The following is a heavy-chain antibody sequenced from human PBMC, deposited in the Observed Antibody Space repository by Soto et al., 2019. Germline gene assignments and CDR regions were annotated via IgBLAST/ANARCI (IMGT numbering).Heavy chain of an antibody. Sequence: EVQLLESGGGLIQPGESLRLSCVASGFTISPFAMSWVRQPPGKGLEWVSGISASSDYTFYADSVRGRFTVSRDNSKNTVSLQMNNLRVEDTALYYCATDVRGGAPRPDYWGLGTLVTVSS. D-gene: IGHD3-10*01. V-gene: IGHV3-23*01. CDR3: ATDVRGGAPRPDY. CDR2: ISASSDYT. J-gene: IGHJ4*02. CDR1: GFTISPFA.